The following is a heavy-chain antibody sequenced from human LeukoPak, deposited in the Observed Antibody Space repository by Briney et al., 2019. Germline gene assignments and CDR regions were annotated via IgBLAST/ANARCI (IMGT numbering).Heavy chain of an antibody. CDR1: GGTFSNDA. D-gene: IGHD2-21*01. Sequence: SVKVSCKASGGTFSNDAISWVRQAPGQGLDWMGRIIPTLGIAKYAQKFQGRVTITADTSTSTAYVELRSLRSEDTAVYYCARDSHYSAAPSDYWGQGTLVTVSS. CDR3: ARDSHYSAAPSDY. V-gene: IGHV1-69*04. J-gene: IGHJ4*02. CDR2: IIPTLGIA.